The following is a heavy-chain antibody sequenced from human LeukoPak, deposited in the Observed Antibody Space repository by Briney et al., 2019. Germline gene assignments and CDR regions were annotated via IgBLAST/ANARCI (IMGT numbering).Heavy chain of an antibody. V-gene: IGHV3-48*03. D-gene: IGHD6-13*01. CDR1: GFTFNTYE. CDR3: ATDRGYSTFDY. Sequence: SGGSLRLSCAASGFTFNTYELNWVRQAPGKGLEWLAHISNSGDIIHYATSVEDRFTISRDNAKNSVYLQMNSLRVEDTALYYCATDRGYSTFDYWGQGTLVTVSS. J-gene: IGHJ4*02. CDR2: ISNSGDII.